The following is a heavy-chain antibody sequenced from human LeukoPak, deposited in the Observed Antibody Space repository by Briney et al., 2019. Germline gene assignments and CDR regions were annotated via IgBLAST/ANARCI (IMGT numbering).Heavy chain of an antibody. J-gene: IGHJ4*02. D-gene: IGHD6-19*01. Sequence: ASVKVSCKASGYXFTAFHVHWVRRAPGQGLEWMGRIKPNTGATNYPQKFQGRVTMTTDTSISTADMELSSLRSDDTAFYYCARGEVDTSGWDCFHFWGQGALVTVSS. CDR3: ARGEVDTSGWDCFHF. CDR2: IKPNTGAT. CDR1: GYXFTAFH. V-gene: IGHV1-2*06.